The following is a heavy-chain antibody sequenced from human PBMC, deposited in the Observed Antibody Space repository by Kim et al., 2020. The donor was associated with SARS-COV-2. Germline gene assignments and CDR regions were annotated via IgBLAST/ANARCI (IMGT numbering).Heavy chain of an antibody. Sequence: SETLSLTCAVYGGSFSGYYWSWIRQPPGKGLEWIGEINHSGSTNYNPSLKSRVTISVDTSKNQFSLKLSSVTAADTAVYYCARASGSGSLDYWGQGTLVT. CDR1: GGSFSGYY. V-gene: IGHV4-34*01. CDR2: INHSGST. J-gene: IGHJ4*02. D-gene: IGHD3-10*01. CDR3: ARASGSGSLDY.